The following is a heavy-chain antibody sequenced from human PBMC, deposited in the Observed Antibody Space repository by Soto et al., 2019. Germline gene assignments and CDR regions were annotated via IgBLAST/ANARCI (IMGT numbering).Heavy chain of an antibody. J-gene: IGHJ5*02. D-gene: IGHD3-3*02. CDR1: GDSIISSDFY. Sequence: SETLSLTCTVSGDSIISSDFYWGWVRQPAGKGLEWIRSIFYLGSSYYNPSLKSRVTMSVDTSKNQFSLRLRSVTAADTALYFCARHSLALRKNNWFDPWGQGIMVTVSS. CDR2: IFYLGSS. CDR3: ARHSLALRKNNWFDP. V-gene: IGHV4-39*01.